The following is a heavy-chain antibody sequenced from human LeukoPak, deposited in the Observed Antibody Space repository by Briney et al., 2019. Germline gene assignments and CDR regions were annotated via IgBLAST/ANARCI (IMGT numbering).Heavy chain of an antibody. CDR2: ISGSGNST. CDR3: ELGAV. V-gene: IGHV3-23*01. D-gene: IGHD3-10*01. Sequence: GGSLRLSCAASGFAFSTYAVTWVRQAPGKGLEWVSYISGSGNSTNYADSVKGRFTISRDNSKNTLYLQMNSLRAEDTARYCCELGAVWGQGTTVTVSS. J-gene: IGHJ6*02. CDR1: GFAFSTYA.